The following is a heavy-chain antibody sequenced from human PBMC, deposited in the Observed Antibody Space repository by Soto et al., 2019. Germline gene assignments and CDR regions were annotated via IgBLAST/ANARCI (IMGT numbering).Heavy chain of an antibody. D-gene: IGHD3-22*01. CDR3: ARARFQAYYYDSSGYYLDY. V-gene: IGHV4-4*02. J-gene: IGHJ4*02. CDR1: GGSISSSNW. CDR2: IYHSGST. Sequence: QVQLQESGPGLVKPSGTLSLTCAVSGGSISSSNWWSWVRQPPGKGLEWIGEIYHSGSTNYNPSRQSRVTIQVDKSQNQFTLTLSSVHAADTAVYYCARARFQAYYYDSSGYYLDYWGQGTLVTVSA.